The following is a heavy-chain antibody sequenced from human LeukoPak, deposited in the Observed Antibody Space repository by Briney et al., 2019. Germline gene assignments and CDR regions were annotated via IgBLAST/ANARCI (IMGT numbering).Heavy chain of an antibody. Sequence: SQTLSLTCAISGDSVSTSSAAWNWIRQSPSRGLEWLGRTYYRSKWYNDYAVFVKSRITINPDTSKNQFSLQLNSVTPEDTAVYYCARGITVIGYYFDCWGPGTLVTVSS. CDR3: ARGITVIGYYFDC. CDR2: TYYRSKWYN. V-gene: IGHV6-1*01. J-gene: IGHJ4*02. D-gene: IGHD6-19*01. CDR1: GDSVSTSSAA.